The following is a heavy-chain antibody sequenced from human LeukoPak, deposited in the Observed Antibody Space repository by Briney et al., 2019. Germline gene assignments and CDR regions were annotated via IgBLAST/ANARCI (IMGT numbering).Heavy chain of an antibody. D-gene: IGHD4-11*01. V-gene: IGHV1-18*01. CDR3: ARAQTTLLLDY. CDR1: GYTFTSYG. J-gene: IGHJ4*02. Sequence: ASVKVSCKASGYTFTSYGISWVRQAPGQGLQWMGWISAHNGNTNYAQKLQGRVTMTTDTSTSTVYMELRSLRPDDTAVYYCARAQTTLLLDYWGQGTLVTVSS. CDR2: ISAHNGNT.